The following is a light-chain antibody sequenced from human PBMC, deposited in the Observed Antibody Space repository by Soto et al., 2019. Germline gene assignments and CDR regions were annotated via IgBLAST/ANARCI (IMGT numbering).Light chain of an antibody. CDR2: EAS. V-gene: IGKV1-5*03. CDR3: QQYDSYLLS. J-gene: IGKJ4*01. CDR1: QSIGSW. Sequence: DIQMTQSPSTLSASVGDRVTITCRASQSIGSWLAWYQQKPGEAPKLLIYEASNLESGVPSRFSGSGSGTEFTLTISSLQPDDFTTYYCQQYDSYLLSFGGGTKVEIK.